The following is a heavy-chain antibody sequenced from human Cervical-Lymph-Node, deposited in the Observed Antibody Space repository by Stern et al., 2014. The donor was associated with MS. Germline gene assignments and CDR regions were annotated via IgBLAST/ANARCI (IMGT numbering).Heavy chain of an antibody. J-gene: IGHJ4*02. D-gene: IGHD5-12*01. CDR3: ARGATIRALGY. CDR2: IIPIFGTA. CDR1: GGTFSSYA. V-gene: IGHV1-69*01. Sequence: VQLVASGAAVNKPGSSVKVSCKASGGTFSSYAISWVLQAPGQGPEWMGGIIPIFGTANYAQNFQGRVTITADESTSTAYMELSSLRSEDTAVYYCARGATIRALGYWGQGTLVTVSS.